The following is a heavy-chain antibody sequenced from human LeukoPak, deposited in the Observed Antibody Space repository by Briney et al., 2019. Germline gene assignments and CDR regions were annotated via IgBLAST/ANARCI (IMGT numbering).Heavy chain of an antibody. CDR2: INAGNGNT. D-gene: IGHD3-10*01. V-gene: IGHV1-3*03. CDR3: ARGRSYGSGSYYNVVFGFDP. J-gene: IGHJ5*02. CDR1: GYTFTSYA. Sequence: GASVKVSCKASGYTFTSYAMHWVRQAPGQRLGWMGWINAGNGNTKYSQEFQGRVTITRDTSASTAYMELSSLRSEDMAVYYCARGRSYGSGSYYNVVFGFDPWGQGTLVTVSS.